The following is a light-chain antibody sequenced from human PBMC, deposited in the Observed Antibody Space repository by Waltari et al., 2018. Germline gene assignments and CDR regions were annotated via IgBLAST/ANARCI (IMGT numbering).Light chain of an antibody. CDR2: GAS. CDR3: QQYNKWPPGT. Sequence: EVVLTQSPATLSVSLGERATLSCRTSQSVSSDLAWYQQKPGQAPGLIIHGASIRATGIPARFSGSGSGTEFTLTISSLQSEDSAVYYCQQYNKWPPGTFGQGTKVEIK. J-gene: IGKJ1*01. CDR1: QSVSSD. V-gene: IGKV3-15*01.